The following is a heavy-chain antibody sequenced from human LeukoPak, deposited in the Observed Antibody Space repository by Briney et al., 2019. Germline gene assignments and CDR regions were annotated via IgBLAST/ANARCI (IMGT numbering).Heavy chain of an antibody. CDR1: GGSISSSSYY. CDR2: IYYSGST. V-gene: IGHV4-39*07. CDR3: ARGGGSRDGYNY. Sequence: PSETLSLTCTVSGGSISSSSYYWGWIRQPPGKGLEWIGSIYYSGSTYYNPSLKSRVTISVDTSKNQFSLKLSSVIAADTAVYYCARGGGSRDGYNYWGQGTLVTVSS. D-gene: IGHD5-24*01. J-gene: IGHJ4*02.